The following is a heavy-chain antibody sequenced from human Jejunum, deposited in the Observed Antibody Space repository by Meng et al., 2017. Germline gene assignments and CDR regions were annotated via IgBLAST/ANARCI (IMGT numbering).Heavy chain of an antibody. D-gene: IGHD4-23*01. V-gene: IGHV3-11*06. CDR1: GLTFSDYY. J-gene: IGHJ4*02. CDR3: ARAPVGDY. CDR2: ISTGGIYK. Sequence: QVQLVGLGVGLVKPGGSLRLSCAASGLTFSDYYMSWIRQAPGKGLEWVSSISTGGIYKYYADSVKGRFTISRDNAKNSLYLQMNILRVEDTGVYYCARAPVGDYWGQGTLVTVSS.